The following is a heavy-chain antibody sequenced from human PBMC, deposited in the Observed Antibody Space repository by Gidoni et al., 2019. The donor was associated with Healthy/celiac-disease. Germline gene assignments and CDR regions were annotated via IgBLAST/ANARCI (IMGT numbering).Heavy chain of an antibody. Sequence: QVQLVESGGGVVQPGRSLRLSCAASGFTFSTYGMHCVRQAPGKGLAWVAVIWHDGRNKYYADSVKGRFTISRDKSKNTLYLQMNSLRAEDTAVYYCARELREYCSSTSCYTVNYYYYYMDVWGKGTTVTVSS. CDR1: GFTFSTYG. J-gene: IGHJ6*03. CDR3: ARELREYCSSTSCYTVNYYYYYMDV. V-gene: IGHV3-33*01. CDR2: IWHDGRNK. D-gene: IGHD2-2*02.